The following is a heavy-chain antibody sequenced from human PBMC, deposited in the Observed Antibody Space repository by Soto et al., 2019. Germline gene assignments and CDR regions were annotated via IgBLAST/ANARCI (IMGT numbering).Heavy chain of an antibody. CDR1: GFTFNSYA. J-gene: IGHJ4*02. V-gene: IGHV3-23*01. D-gene: IGHD3-22*01. CDR3: AKTLYYYDTSGYQ. Sequence: GGSLRLSCAASGFTFNSYAMSCVRQAPGKGLEWVSAISGSGGSTYYADSVKGRFTISRDNSKNTLYLQMNSLRAEDTAVYYCAKTLYYYDTSGYQWGQGTLVTVSS. CDR2: ISGSGGST.